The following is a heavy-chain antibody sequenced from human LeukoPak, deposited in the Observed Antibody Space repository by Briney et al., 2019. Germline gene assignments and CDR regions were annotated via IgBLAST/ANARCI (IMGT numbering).Heavy chain of an antibody. D-gene: IGHD5-12*01. V-gene: IGHV3-11*01. CDR1: GFTFSDYY. CDR3: ARDLDIVATKYYFDY. Sequence: GGSLRLSCAASGFTFSDYYMSWIRQAPGKGLEWVSYISSRGSTIYYADSVKGRFTISRDNAKNSLYLQMNSLRAEDTAVYYCARDLDIVATKYYFDYWGQGTLVTVSS. CDR2: ISSRGSTI. J-gene: IGHJ4*02.